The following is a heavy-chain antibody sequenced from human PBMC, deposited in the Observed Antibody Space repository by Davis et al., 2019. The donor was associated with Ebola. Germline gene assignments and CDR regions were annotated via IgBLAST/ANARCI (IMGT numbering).Heavy chain of an antibody. CDR2: IYYSGST. V-gene: IGHV4-59*08. CDR3: AGTYGGYVGY. CDR1: GGSISSYY. J-gene: IGHJ4*02. D-gene: IGHD4/OR15-4a*01. Sequence: SETLSLTCTVSGGSISSYYWSWIRQPPGKGLEWIGYIYYSGSTNYNPSLKSRVTISVDTSKNQFSLKLSSVTAADTAVYYCAGTYGGYVGYWGQGTLVTVSS.